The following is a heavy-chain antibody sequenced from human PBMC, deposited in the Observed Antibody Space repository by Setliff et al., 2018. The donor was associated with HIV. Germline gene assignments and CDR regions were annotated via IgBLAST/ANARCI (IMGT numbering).Heavy chain of an antibody. CDR2: IYYSGST. V-gene: IGHV4-39*01. CDR3: ARYRYYYDSSGYGRWFDP. D-gene: IGHD3-22*01. Sequence: SETMSLTCTVSGGSISSSSYYWGWIRQPPGKGLEWMGNIYYSGSTYYNPSLKSRVTISVDTSENQFSLRLDSVTAADTAVYYCARYRYYYDSSGYGRWFDPWGQGTLVTVSS. CDR1: GGSISSSSYY. J-gene: IGHJ5*02.